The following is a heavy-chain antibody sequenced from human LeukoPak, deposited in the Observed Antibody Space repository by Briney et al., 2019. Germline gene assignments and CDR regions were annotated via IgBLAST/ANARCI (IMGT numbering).Heavy chain of an antibody. CDR1: GGSISSYY. J-gene: IGHJ4*02. CDR2: IYYSGST. CDR3: ARAEDDYGDFLFDY. D-gene: IGHD4-17*01. V-gene: IGHV4-59*01. Sequence: SQTLSLTCTVSGGSISSYYWSWIRQPPGKGLEWIGYIYYSGSTNYNPSLKSRVTISVDTSKNQFSLKLSSVTAADTAVYYCARAEDDYGDFLFDYWGREPWSPSPQ.